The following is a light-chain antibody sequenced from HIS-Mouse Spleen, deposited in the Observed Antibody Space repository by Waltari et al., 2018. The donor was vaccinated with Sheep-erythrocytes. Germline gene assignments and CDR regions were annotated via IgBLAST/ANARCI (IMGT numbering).Light chain of an antibody. CDR3: QQYDNLLT. V-gene: IGKV1-33*01. Sequence: DIQMTQSPSSLSASVGDSFTITCQAIPDISNNLNWYQQKPGKAPKLLIYDASNLETGVPSRFSGSGSGTDFTFTISSLQPEDIATYYCQQYDNLLTFGGGTKVEIK. CDR1: PDISNN. CDR2: DAS. J-gene: IGKJ4*01.